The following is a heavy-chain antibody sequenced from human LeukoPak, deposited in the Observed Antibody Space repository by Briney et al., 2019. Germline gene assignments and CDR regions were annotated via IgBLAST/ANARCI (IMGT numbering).Heavy chain of an antibody. Sequence: PGGSLRLSCAASGFTFSSYAMSWVRQAPGEGLEWVSSITTRGGSTYYADSVKGRFTISRDNAKNTLYLQMNSLRAEDTAVYYCAKDHYVSGRYDAFDIWGQGTMVTVSS. CDR1: GFTFSSYA. J-gene: IGHJ3*02. V-gene: IGHV3-23*01. CDR3: AKDHYVSGRYDAFDI. CDR2: ITTRGGST. D-gene: IGHD3-10*01.